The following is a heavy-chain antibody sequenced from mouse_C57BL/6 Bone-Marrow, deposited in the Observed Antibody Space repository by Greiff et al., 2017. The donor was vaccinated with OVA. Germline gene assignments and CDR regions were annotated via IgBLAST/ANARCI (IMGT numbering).Heavy chain of an antibody. D-gene: IGHD2-1*01. CDR3: ARRDGNYLYYYAMDY. J-gene: IGHJ4*01. Sequence: VQLKQSGPELVKPGASVKLSCKASGYSFTDYNMNWVKQSNGKSLEWIGVINPNYGTTSYNQKFKGKATLTVDQSSSTAYMQLNSLTSEDSAVYYCARRDGNYLYYYAMDYWGQGTSVTVSS. CDR2: INPNYGTT. CDR1: GYSFTDYN. V-gene: IGHV1-39*01.